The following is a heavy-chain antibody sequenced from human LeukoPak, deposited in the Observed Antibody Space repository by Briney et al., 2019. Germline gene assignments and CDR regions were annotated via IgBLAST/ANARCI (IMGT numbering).Heavy chain of an antibody. CDR1: GGSFSGYY. Sequence: PSETLSLTCAVYGGSFSGYYWSWIRQPPGKGLEWIGEINHSGSTNYNPSLKSRVTISVDTSKNQFSLKLSSVTAADTAVYYCARGGIREWLRRNRGGFDYWGQGTLVTVSS. CDR2: INHSGST. J-gene: IGHJ4*02. D-gene: IGHD5-12*01. CDR3: ARGGIREWLRRNRGGFDY. V-gene: IGHV4-34*01.